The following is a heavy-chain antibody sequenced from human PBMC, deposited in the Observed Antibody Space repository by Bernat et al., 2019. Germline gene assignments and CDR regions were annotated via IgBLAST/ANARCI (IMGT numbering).Heavy chain of an antibody. J-gene: IGHJ6*03. Sequence: EVQLVDSGGALVQPGGSLRVSCAASGFTFSSHAMTWVRQAPGKGLEWVSTIAAYGSGTWYADSVKGRFTISRDNSKNTLYLQMNSLRVEDTAVYHCAKDGHATDYYYYMDVWGKGTTVTVSS. V-gene: IGHV3-23*04. CDR1: GFTFSSHA. CDR3: AKDGHATDYYYYMDV. CDR2: IAAYGSGT.